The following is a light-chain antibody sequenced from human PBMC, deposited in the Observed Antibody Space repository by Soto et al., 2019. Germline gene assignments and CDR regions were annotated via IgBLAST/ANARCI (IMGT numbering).Light chain of an antibody. CDR1: QGISSW. J-gene: IGKJ1*01. Sequence: DIQMTQSPSTLAASVGDRVIITCRASQGISSWLAWYQQKPGKAPKLLIYDASSLEYGVPSRFSGSGSGTEFTLTISSLQPDDFATYYCQQYNSYSRTFGQGTKVEI. V-gene: IGKV1-5*01. CDR3: QQYNSYSRT. CDR2: DAS.